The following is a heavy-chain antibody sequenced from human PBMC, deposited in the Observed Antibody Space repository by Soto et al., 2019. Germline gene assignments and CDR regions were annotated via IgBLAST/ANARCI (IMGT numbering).Heavy chain of an antibody. J-gene: IGHJ6*02. CDR1: GFTFSSYS. CDR2: ISSSSTYI. D-gene: IGHD4-4*01. CDR3: ARGTGSKGMDV. V-gene: IGHV3-21*01. Sequence: GGSLRLSCAASGFTFSSYSMDWVRQAPGKGLEWVSFISSSSTYIHYADSVKGRFTISRDDAKNSLYLQMNSLRAEDTAVYYCARGTGSKGMDVWGQGTTVTVSS.